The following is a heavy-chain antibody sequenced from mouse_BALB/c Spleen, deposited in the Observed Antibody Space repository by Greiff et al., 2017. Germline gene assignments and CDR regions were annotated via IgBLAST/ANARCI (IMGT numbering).Heavy chain of an antibody. CDR2: ISYDGSN. D-gene: IGHD1-1*01. J-gene: IGHJ2*01. Sequence: EVQLKQSGPGLVKPSQSLSLTCSVTGYSITSGYYWNWIRQFPGNKLEWMGYISYDGSNNYNPSLKNRISITRDTSKNQFFLKLNSVTTEDTATYYCARESSLFDYWGQGTTLTVSS. V-gene: IGHV3-6*02. CDR1: GYSITSGYY. CDR3: ARESSLFDY.